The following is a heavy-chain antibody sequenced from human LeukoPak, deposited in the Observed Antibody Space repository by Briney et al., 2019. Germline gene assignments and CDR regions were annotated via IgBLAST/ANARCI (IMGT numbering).Heavy chain of an antibody. J-gene: IGHJ4*02. CDR2: IKQDGSEK. CDR1: GVMFPSYW. D-gene: IGHD3-10*01. Sequence: GGSLRLSCAASGVMFPSYWMTWVRQAPGKGLEWVANIKQDGSEKYYVDSVKGRFTISRDNAKYSVYLQMNSLRAEDTAVYYCARRHHFGFLDSWGQGTLVTVSS. V-gene: IGHV3-7*04. CDR3: ARRHHFGFLDS.